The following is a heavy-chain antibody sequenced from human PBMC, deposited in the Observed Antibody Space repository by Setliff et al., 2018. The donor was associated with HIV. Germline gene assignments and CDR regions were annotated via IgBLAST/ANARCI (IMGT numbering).Heavy chain of an antibody. V-gene: IGHV1-3*01. Sequence: ASVKVSCKASGGTFSSYAISWVRQAPGQRLEWMAWINADNGNTRYSQKFHDRVTLTRDTSASTAYMELRSLRSDDTAVYYCARDPLRDHFDGSGYYSGAKGFDPWGQGTLVTVSS. CDR3: ARDPLRDHFDGSGYYSGAKGFDP. J-gene: IGHJ5*02. D-gene: IGHD3-22*01. CDR1: GGTFSSYA. CDR2: INADNGNT.